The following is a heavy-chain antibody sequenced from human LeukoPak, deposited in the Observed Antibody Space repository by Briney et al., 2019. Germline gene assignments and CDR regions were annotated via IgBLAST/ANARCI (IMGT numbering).Heavy chain of an antibody. CDR3: ATDFGYCSGGSCYRGFSHY. J-gene: IGHJ4*02. CDR2: IKQDGSEK. V-gene: IGHV3-7*01. D-gene: IGHD2-15*01. CDR1: GFTFSSYW. Sequence: GGSLRLSCAASGFTFSSYWMTWIRQAPGKGLEWVANIKQDGSEKYYVDPVKGRFTISRDNAKNSLYLQMNSLRAEDTAVYYCATDFGYCSGGSCYRGFSHYWGQGTLVTVSS.